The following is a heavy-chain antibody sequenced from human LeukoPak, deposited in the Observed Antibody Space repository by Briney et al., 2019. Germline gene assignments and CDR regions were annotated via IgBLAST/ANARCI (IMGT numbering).Heavy chain of an antibody. Sequence: GGSLRLSCTASGFSFSGHWMHWARQLPGKGLVWVSRISPTGSTTSYADSVKGRFTVSRDNAKNTLYLQVNNLRAEDTAVYYCARGPNSNWAGLDFWGQGTLLTVSS. J-gene: IGHJ4*02. D-gene: IGHD1-1*01. CDR2: ISPTGSTT. CDR1: GFSFSGHW. CDR3: ARGPNSNWAGLDF. V-gene: IGHV3-74*01.